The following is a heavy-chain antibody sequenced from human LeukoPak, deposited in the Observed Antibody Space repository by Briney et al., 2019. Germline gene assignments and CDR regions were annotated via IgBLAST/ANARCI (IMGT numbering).Heavy chain of an antibody. J-gene: IGHJ6*02. D-gene: IGHD3-10*01. Sequence: GGSLRLSCAASGFTFDDYAMHWVRQAPGKGLEWVSGISWNSGSIGYADSVKGRFTISRDNAKNSLYLQMNSLRAEDTALYYCEKELIMVRGARYGMDVWGQGTRVTVP. CDR1: GFTFDDYA. CDR3: EKELIMVRGARYGMDV. CDR2: ISWNSGSI. V-gene: IGHV3-9*01.